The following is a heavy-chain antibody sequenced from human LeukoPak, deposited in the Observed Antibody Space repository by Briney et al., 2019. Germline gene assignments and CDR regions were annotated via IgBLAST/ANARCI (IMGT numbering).Heavy chain of an antibody. Sequence: ASVKVSCKVSGYTLTELSMHWVRQAPGKGLEWMGGFDPEEGEAIYAQTFQGRVTMTTDTSTSTAYMELRSLRSDDTAVYYCARVDYSNYEYYYMDVWGKGTTVTVSS. CDR3: ARVDYSNYEYYYMDV. D-gene: IGHD4-11*01. CDR1: GYTLTELS. V-gene: IGHV1-24*01. J-gene: IGHJ6*03. CDR2: FDPEEGEA.